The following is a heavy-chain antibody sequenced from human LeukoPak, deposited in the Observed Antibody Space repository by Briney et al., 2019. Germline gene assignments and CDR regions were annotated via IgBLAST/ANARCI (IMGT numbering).Heavy chain of an antibody. CDR2: IYTSGST. CDR3: ARVPFGSSGYYFTNWFDP. Sequence: SETLSLTCTVSGGSISSYYWSWIRQPAGKGLEWIGRIYTSGSTNYNPSLKSRVTMSVDTSKNQFSLKLSSVTAADTAVYYCARVPFGSSGYYFTNWFDPWGQGTLVTVSS. V-gene: IGHV4-4*07. D-gene: IGHD3-22*01. J-gene: IGHJ5*02. CDR1: GGSISSYY.